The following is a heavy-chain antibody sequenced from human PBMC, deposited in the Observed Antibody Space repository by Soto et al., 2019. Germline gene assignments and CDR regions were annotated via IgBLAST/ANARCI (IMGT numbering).Heavy chain of an antibody. J-gene: IGHJ4*02. CDR3: APLGYHDFDY. CDR2: INSDGSGT. D-gene: IGHD3-16*01. Sequence: GGSLRLSCSASGFTFSSYWMHWVRQAPGKGLVWVSRINSDGSGTSYADSVKGRFTISRDNAKNTLYLQMNSLRAEDTAVYYCAPLGYHDFDYWGQGTLVTVSS. CDR1: GFTFSSYW. V-gene: IGHV3-74*01.